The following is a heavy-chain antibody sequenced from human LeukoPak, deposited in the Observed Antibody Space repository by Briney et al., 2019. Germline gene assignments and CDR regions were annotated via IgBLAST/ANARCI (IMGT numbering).Heavy chain of an antibody. Sequence: PSETLSLTCTVSGGSFSSGDFYWSWIRQPPGKGLEWIGYIYYSGSSIYNPSLKSRVTISLDTSKNQFSLQLSSVTAADTAVYFCARLDGTDMAMVTLAYWGQGTQVTASS. CDR2: IYYSGSS. CDR3: ARLDGTDMAMVTLAY. J-gene: IGHJ4*02. V-gene: IGHV4-30-4*01. CDR1: GGSFSSGDFY. D-gene: IGHD5-18*01.